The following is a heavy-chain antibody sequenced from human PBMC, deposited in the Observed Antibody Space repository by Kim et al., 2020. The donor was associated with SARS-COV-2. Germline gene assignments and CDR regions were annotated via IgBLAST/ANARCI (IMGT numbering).Heavy chain of an antibody. D-gene: IGHD2-21*02. CDR3: AFPLGDDYYYYYGMDV. J-gene: IGHJ6*02. CDR2: ISSSSSYI. Sequence: GGSLRLSCAASGFTFSSYSMNWVRQAPGKGLEWVSSISSSSSYIYYADSVKGRFTISRDNAKNSLYLQMNSLRAEDTAVYYCAFPLGDDYYYYYGMDVWGQGTTVTVSS. CDR1: GFTFSSYS. V-gene: IGHV3-21*01.